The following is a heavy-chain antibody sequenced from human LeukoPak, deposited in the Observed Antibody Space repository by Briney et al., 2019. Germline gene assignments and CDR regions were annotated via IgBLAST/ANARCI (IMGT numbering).Heavy chain of an antibody. V-gene: IGHV4-61*02. J-gene: IGHJ6*03. CDR2: IYTSGST. Sequence: PSETLSLTCTVSGGSISSGSYYWSWIRQPAGKGLEWIGRIYTSGSTNYNPSLKSRVTISVDTSKNQLPLKLSSVTAADTAVYYCARNTVFWRYYYMDVWGKGTTVTVSS. CDR3: ARNTVFWRYYYMDV. D-gene: IGHD3-3*01. CDR1: GGSISSGSYY.